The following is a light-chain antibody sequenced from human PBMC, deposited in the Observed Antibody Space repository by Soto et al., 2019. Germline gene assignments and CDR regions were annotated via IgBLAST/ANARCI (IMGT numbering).Light chain of an antibody. CDR3: WSYAVGRTYV. V-gene: IGLV2-23*01. J-gene: IGLJ1*01. CDR1: SSDVGNYNL. CDR2: EDT. Sequence: QSALTQPASVSGSPGQSMTISCTGSSSDVGNYNLVSWYQQHPGKAPKLMIYEDTKWPSGVSNRFSGSKSGNTAYLTISGLQAEDEADYYCWSYAVGRTYVFGTGTKLTVL.